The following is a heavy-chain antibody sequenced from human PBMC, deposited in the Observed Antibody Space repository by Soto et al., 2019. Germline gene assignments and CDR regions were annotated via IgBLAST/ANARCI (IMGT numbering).Heavy chain of an antibody. Sequence: SETLSLTCTVSGGSISSYYWSWIRQPPGKGLEWIGYIYYSGSTNYNPSLKSRVTISVDTSKNQFSLKLSSVTAAGTAVYYCARFLTDASDFDYWGQGTLVTVSS. D-gene: IGHD4-4*01. CDR2: IYYSGST. CDR1: GGSISSYY. J-gene: IGHJ4*02. CDR3: ARFLTDASDFDY. V-gene: IGHV4-59*01.